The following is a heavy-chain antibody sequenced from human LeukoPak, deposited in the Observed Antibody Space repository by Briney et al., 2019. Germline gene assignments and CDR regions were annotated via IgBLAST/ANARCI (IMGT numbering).Heavy chain of an antibody. CDR1: GGSISNSSYY. V-gene: IGHV4-39*07. Sequence: SETLSLTCTVSGGSISNSSYYWGWIRQPPGKGLEWIGSIYYSGSTYYNPSLKSRVTISVDTSKNQFSLKLSSVTAADTAVYYCAREGVAAAAYLFDYWGQGTLVTVSS. D-gene: IGHD2-2*01. J-gene: IGHJ4*02. CDR3: AREGVAAAAYLFDY. CDR2: IYYSGST.